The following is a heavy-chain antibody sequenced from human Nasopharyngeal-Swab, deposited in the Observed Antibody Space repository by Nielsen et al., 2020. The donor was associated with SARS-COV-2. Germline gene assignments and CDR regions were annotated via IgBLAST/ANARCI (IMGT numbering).Heavy chain of an antibody. CDR2: IYPGDSDA. V-gene: IGHV5-51*01. CDR3: ARQQIIGTTAPLGPFDI. J-gene: IGHJ3*02. D-gene: IGHD1-1*01. CDR1: GYSFTRYW. Sequence: KVSCKGSGYSFTRYWIGWVRQMPGKGLEWMGIIYPGDSDARYSPSFLGQVTISADKSINTAYLQWSSLKASDTAMYYCARQQIIGTTAPLGPFDIWGQGTMVTVSS.